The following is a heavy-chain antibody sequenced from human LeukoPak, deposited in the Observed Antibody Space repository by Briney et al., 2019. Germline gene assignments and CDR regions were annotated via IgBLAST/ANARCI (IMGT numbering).Heavy chain of an antibody. J-gene: IGHJ4*02. CDR1: GYSSTSYW. CDR2: IYPGDSDT. Sequence: GEYLKISCKGSGYSSTSYWIGWVRQMPGKGLEWVGIIYPGDSDTRYSPSFQGQVTISADKSISTAYLQWSSLKASDTAMYYCAIRGSIAAAGAFDYWGQGTLVTVSS. D-gene: IGHD6-13*01. V-gene: IGHV5-51*01. CDR3: AIRGSIAAAGAFDY.